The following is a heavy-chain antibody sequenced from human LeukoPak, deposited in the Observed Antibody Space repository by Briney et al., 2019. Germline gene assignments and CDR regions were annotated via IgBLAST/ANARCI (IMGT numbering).Heavy chain of an antibody. J-gene: IGHJ3*02. D-gene: IGHD3-9*01. V-gene: IGHV3-23*01. CDR2: VSAIAGHT. Sequence: GGSLRLSCAASGFIFSNYAMSWVRQAPGKGLEWVAAVSAIAGHTYYADSVKGRFTISRDNSKNTLEVQMNSRRAEDTAVYYCAKDMLTGSAAFHIWGQGTMVTVSS. CDR3: AKDMLTGSAAFHI. CDR1: GFIFSNYA.